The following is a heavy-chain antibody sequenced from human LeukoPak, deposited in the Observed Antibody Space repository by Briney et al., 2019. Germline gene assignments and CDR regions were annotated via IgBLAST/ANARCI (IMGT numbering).Heavy chain of an antibody. J-gene: IGHJ6*02. CDR3: ARFVVVVAASYGMDV. D-gene: IGHD2-15*01. Sequence: SETLSLTCTVSGGSISSSSYYWGWIRQPPGKGLEWIGSIYYSGSTYYNPSLKSRVTISVDKSKNQFSLKLSSVTAADTAVYYCARFVVVVAASYGMDVWGQGTTVTVSS. CDR1: GGSISSSSYY. V-gene: IGHV4-39*07. CDR2: IYYSGST.